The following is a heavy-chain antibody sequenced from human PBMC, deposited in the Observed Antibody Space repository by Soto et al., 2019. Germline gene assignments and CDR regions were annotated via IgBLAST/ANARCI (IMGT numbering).Heavy chain of an antibody. D-gene: IGHD6-19*01. CDR2: ISGSGGST. J-gene: IGHJ4*02. Sequence: GGSLRLSCAASGFTFSSYAMSWVRQAPGKGLEWVSAISGSGGSTYYADSVKGRFTISRDNSKNTLYLQMNSLRAEDTAVYYSAKDIAVADYYFDYWGQGTLVTVSS. V-gene: IGHV3-23*01. CDR1: GFTFSSYA. CDR3: AKDIAVADYYFDY.